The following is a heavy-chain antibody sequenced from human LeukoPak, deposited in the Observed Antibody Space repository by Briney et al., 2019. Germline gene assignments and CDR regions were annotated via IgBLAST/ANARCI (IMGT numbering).Heavy chain of an antibody. CDR2: ISGSGGNT. CDR1: GFTFSTYA. J-gene: IGHJ5*02. CDR3: AKVSLGTAMTS. D-gene: IGHD5-18*01. V-gene: IGHV3-23*01. Sequence: GGSQRLSCAASGFTFSTYAMRWVRQPPGNGLDWLSAISGSGGNTYYADYVKGRFTLSRDNSKNTLYLQLDSLRAEDTAVYYCAKVSLGTAMTSWGQGTLVTVSS.